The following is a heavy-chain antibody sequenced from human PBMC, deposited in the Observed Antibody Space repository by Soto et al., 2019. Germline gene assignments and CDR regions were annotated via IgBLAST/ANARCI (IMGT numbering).Heavy chain of an antibody. Sequence: PSETLSLTCTVSGGSISSYYWGWIRQPPGKGLEWIGYIYYSGSTNYNPSLKSRVTISVDTSKNQFSLKLSSVTAADTAVYYCARSGSGSYYYYGMEVWGQGTTVTLSS. CDR2: IYYSGST. D-gene: IGHD1-26*01. CDR1: GGSISSYY. CDR3: ARSGSGSYYYYGMEV. V-gene: IGHV4-59*01. J-gene: IGHJ6*02.